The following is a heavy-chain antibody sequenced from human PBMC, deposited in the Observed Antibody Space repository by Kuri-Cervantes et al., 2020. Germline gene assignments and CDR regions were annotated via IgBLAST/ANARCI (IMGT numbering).Heavy chain of an antibody. Sequence: SVKVSCKASGGTSSSYAISWVRQAPGQGLEWMGGIIPIFGTANYAQKFQGRVTITADESTSTAYMELSSLRSEDTAVYYCAKSALTPNTHWFDPWGQGTLVTVSS. CDR2: IIPIFGTA. D-gene: IGHD2-8*01. V-gene: IGHV1-69*13. CDR3: AKSALTPNTHWFDP. CDR1: GGTSSSYA. J-gene: IGHJ5*02.